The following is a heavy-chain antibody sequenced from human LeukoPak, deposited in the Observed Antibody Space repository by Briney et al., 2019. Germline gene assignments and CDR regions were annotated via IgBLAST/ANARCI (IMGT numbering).Heavy chain of an antibody. CDR1: GGSISSYY. CDR3: ARGVAGRGYYYYDMDV. D-gene: IGHD6-19*01. V-gene: IGHV4-4*07. Sequence: SETLSLTCTVSGGSISSYYWSWIRQPAGKGLEWIGRIYTSGSTNYNPSLKSRVTMSVDTSKNQFSLKLSSVTAADTAVYYCARGVAGRGYYYYDMDVWDKGNTVTVSS. CDR2: IYTSGST. J-gene: IGHJ6*03.